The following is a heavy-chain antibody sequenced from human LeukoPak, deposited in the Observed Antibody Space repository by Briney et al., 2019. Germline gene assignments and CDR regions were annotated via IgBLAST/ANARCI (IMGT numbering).Heavy chain of an antibody. V-gene: IGHV3-23*01. CDR3: AKGGAGSIFDY. D-gene: IGHD1-26*01. CDR2: ISSGGGST. Sequence: GGTLRLSCAASGFTFSAYGMSWVRQAPGKGLEWVSAISSGGGSTYYADSVKGRFTISRDNSKNTLYLQMNSLRAEDTAVYYCAKGGAGSIFDYWGQGTLVTVSS. CDR1: GFTFSAYG. J-gene: IGHJ4*02.